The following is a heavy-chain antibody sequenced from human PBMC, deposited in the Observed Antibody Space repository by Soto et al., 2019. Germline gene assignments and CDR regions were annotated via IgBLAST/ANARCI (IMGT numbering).Heavy chain of an antibody. J-gene: IGHJ5*02. CDR3: ARVGYSYGNHP. Sequence: SSETLSLTCTVSGGSIRSGGYYWSWIRQHPGKGLEWIGYIYYSGSTYYNPSLKSRVTISVDTSKNQFSLKLSSVTAADTAVYYCARVGYSYGNHPWGQGTLVTVSS. V-gene: IGHV4-31*03. CDR2: IYYSGST. D-gene: IGHD5-18*01. CDR1: GGSIRSGGYY.